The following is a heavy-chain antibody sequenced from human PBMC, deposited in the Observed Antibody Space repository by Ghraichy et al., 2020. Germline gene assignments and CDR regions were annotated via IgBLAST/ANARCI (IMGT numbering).Heavy chain of an antibody. Sequence: GGSLRLSCAASGFTFDTYAMTWVRQAPGKGLEWVSAITGSGGSTYYADSVKGRFTISRDNSKNTVYLQMNSLRAEDTAVYYCAKEDGWGYSYGPSGLLDPWGQGTLVTVSS. D-gene: IGHD2-15*01. J-gene: IGHJ5*02. V-gene: IGHV3-23*01. CDR2: ITGSGGST. CDR3: AKEDGWGYSYGPSGLLDP. CDR1: GFTFDTYA.